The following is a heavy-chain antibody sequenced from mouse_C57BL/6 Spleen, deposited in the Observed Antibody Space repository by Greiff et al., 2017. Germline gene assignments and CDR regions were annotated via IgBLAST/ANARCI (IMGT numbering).Heavy chain of an antibody. CDR3: ARNLLADWYFDV. V-gene: IGHV1-39*01. CDR2: LNPNYGTT. CDR1: GYSFTDYN. D-gene: IGHD2-10*01. J-gene: IGHJ1*03. Sequence: EVQLQESGPELVKPGASVQISCKASGYSFTDYNMNWVKQSNGKSLEWIGVLNPNYGTTSSNQKFKGKATLTVDQSSSTAYMQLNSLTSEDSAVYYCARNLLADWYFDVWGTGTTVTVSS.